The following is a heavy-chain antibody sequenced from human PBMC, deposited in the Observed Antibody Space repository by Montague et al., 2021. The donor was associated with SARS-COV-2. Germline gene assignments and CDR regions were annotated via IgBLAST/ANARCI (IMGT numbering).Heavy chain of an antibody. J-gene: IGHJ4*02. V-gene: IGHV3-30-3*01. CDR1: GFTFSSYA. D-gene: IGHD5-12*01. CDR3: AGALLPLLYPFDY. CDR2: ISYDGSNK. Sequence: SLRLSCAASGFTFSSYAMHWVRQAPGKGLEWVAVISYDGSNKYYADSVKGRFTIPRDSSKNTLYLQMNSLRAEDTAVYYCAGALLPLLYPFDYWGQGTLVTVSS.